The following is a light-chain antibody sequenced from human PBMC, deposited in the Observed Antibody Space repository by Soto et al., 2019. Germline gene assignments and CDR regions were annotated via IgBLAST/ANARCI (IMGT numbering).Light chain of an antibody. J-gene: IGKJ4*01. CDR1: QSVSRN. CDR3: QQRSTLPPLS. V-gene: IGKV3-11*01. CDR2: DAS. Sequence: EIVLTQSPATLSLSPGERATLSCRASQSVSRNLAWYQQSPGQAPRLLIYDASNRSNGIPARFSGSGSGTDFTLTISSLEPEDVAVYYCQQRSTLPPLSFGGGNTVALK.